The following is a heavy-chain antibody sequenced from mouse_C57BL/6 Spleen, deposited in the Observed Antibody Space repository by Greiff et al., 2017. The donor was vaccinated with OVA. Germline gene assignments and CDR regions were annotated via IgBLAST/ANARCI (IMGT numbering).Heavy chain of an antibody. D-gene: IGHD3-2*02. V-gene: IGHV1-64*01. CDR1: GYTFTSYW. Sequence: QVQLQQSGAELVKPGASVKLSCKASGYTFTSYWMHWVKQRPGQGLEWIGMIHPNSGSTNYNEKFKSKATLTVDKSSSTAYMQLSSLTSEDSAVYYCARGTAQATGFAYWGQGTLVTVSA. CDR2: IHPNSGST. J-gene: IGHJ3*01. CDR3: ARGTAQATGFAY.